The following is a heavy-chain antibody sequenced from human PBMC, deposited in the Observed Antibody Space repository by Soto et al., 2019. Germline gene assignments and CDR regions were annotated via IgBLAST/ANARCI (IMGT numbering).Heavy chain of an antibody. V-gene: IGHV3-48*01. CDR3: ARGLYYYDTGGYY. Sequence: GGSLRLSCAASGSTFSSYSMNWVRQAPGKGLEWVSYINSSSSTIYYADSVKGRFTISRDNAKNSLYLQMNSLRAEDTAVYYCARGLYYYDTGGYYWGQGTLVTVSS. J-gene: IGHJ4*02. CDR2: INSSSSTI. D-gene: IGHD3-22*01. CDR1: GSTFSSYS.